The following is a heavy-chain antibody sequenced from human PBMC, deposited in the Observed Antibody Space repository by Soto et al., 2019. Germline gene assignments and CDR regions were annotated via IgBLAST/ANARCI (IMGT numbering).Heavy chain of an antibody. CDR2: IYYSGST. CDR3: ASQINLYYYFYTHV. J-gene: IGHJ6*03. Sequence: PSETLSITCTVYGGSISSYYWSWIRQPPGKGLEWIGHIYYSGSTNYNPSLKSRVTISVDTSKNQFSLRLSSVTAADTAVYYCASQINLYYYFYTHVWGKGTTLTVSS. CDR1: GGSISSYY. V-gene: IGHV4-59*08.